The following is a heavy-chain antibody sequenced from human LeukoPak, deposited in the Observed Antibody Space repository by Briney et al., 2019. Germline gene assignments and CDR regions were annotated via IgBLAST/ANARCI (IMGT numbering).Heavy chain of an antibody. D-gene: IGHD5-18*01. CDR3: AKNGGDSYGTGHFDY. V-gene: IGHV3-23*01. Sequence: GGSLRLSCAASGFMFSSYAMTWVRQAPGKGLEWVSAIGGSGAGTYYADSVKGRFTISRDNSRNTLYLQTNSLRVEDTAVYYCAKNGGDSYGTGHFDYWGQGTLVTVSS. CDR1: GFMFSSYA. J-gene: IGHJ4*02. CDR2: IGGSGAGT.